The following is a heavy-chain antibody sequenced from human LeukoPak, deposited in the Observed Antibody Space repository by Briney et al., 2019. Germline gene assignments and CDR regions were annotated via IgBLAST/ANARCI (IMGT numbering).Heavy chain of an antibody. J-gene: IGHJ4*02. D-gene: IGHD2-2*01. V-gene: IGHV1-2*02. CDR1: AYTFTGYY. CDR3: ARAVYCSSTSCPLWP. CDR2: INPNSGAT. Sequence: GASVKVSCKASAYTFTGYYLHWMRQAPGQGLEWMGWINPNSGATNYAQKFQGRVTMTRDTSISTAYMELSSLRSDDTAVYYCARAVYCSSTSCPLWPWGQGTLVTVSS.